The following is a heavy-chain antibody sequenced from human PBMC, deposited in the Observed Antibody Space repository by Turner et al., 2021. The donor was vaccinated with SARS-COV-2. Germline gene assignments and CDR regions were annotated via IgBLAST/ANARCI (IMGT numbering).Heavy chain of an antibody. CDR2: TYYPGGS. V-gene: IGHV4-39*01. Sequence: QLLVQESGPALVKPSETLSLPCTVSAVSITSNSHYWGWVRQPPGQGLEWIGITYYPGGSYYNPSLRGRVTISVDPSQNQFSLILRSVTAADTAVYYCVTSVRRSGYFQRWGQGSLVSVSS. J-gene: IGHJ1*01. CDR3: VTSVRRSGYFQR. CDR1: AVSITSNSHY.